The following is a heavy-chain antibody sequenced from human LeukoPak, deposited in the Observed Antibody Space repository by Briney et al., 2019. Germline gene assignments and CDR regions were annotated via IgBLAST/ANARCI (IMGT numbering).Heavy chain of an antibody. Sequence: PGGSLRLSCAASRFTFSSYGMHWVRQAPGKGLEWVAFNRYDGSNKYYADSVKGRFTISRDNSKNTLYLQMNSLRAEDTAVYYCAKDRRGSFIVLMVYAIPNWFDPWGQGTLVTVSS. CDR3: AKDRRGSFIVLMVYAIPNWFDP. V-gene: IGHV3-30*02. CDR2: NRYDGSNK. D-gene: IGHD2-8*01. CDR1: RFTFSSYG. J-gene: IGHJ5*02.